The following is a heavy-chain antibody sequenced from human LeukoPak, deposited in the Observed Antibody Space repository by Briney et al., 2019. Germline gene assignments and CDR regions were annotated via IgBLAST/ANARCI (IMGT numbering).Heavy chain of an antibody. Sequence: SETLSLTCTVSGGSISSKYWSWIRQPPGKGLEWIGYIHYSGSTNYNPSLKSRVTISVDTSKNQFSLKVISVTAADTAVYYCARHSSGWSDFDYWGQGTLVTVSS. CDR1: GGSISSKY. J-gene: IGHJ4*02. CDR2: IHYSGST. D-gene: IGHD6-19*01. V-gene: IGHV4-59*08. CDR3: ARHSSGWSDFDY.